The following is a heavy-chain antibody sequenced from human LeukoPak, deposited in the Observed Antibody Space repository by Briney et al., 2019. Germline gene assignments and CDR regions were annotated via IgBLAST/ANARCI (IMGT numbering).Heavy chain of an antibody. Sequence: GGSLRLSCVASGFTFSSYAMSWVRQAPGKGLEWVSAISGSGGSTYYADSVKGRFTISRDNSKNTLYLQMNSLRAEDTAVYYCAKDGSGGSCPDYWGQGTLVTVSS. V-gene: IGHV3-23*01. CDR2: ISGSGGST. J-gene: IGHJ4*02. CDR1: GFTFSSYA. D-gene: IGHD2-15*01. CDR3: AKDGSGGSCPDY.